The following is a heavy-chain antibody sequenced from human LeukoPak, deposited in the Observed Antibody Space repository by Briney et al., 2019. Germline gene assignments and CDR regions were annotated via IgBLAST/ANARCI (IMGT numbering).Heavy chain of an antibody. CDR1: GFTFSSYE. CDR3: AGRITMVRGVIINWLKRNFDY. D-gene: IGHD3-10*01. J-gene: IGHJ4*02. CDR2: ISSSGSTI. Sequence: GXSLRLSCAASGFTFSSYEMNWVRQAPGKGLEWVSYISSSGSTIYYADSVKGRFTIYRDKGKNSLYLKMNRVRAEDRAVYYCAGRITMVRGVIINWLKRNFDYWGQGTLVTVSS. V-gene: IGHV3-48*03.